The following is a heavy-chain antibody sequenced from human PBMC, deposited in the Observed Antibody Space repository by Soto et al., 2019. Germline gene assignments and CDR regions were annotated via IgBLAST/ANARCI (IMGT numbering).Heavy chain of an antibody. D-gene: IGHD3-10*01. V-gene: IGHV3-74*01. CDR3: VRVVVRGVIDY. Sequence: GGSLRLSCAASGFTFSSYWMHWVRQAPGKGLVWVSRINSDGSSTSYADSVKGRFTISRDNAKNTLYLQMNSLRAEDTAVYYCVRVVVRGVIDYWGQGTLVTVSS. CDR1: GFTFSSYW. CDR2: INSDGSST. J-gene: IGHJ4*02.